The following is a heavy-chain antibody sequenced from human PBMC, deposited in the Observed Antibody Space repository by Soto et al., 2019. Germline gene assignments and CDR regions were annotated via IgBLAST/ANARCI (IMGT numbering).Heavy chain of an antibody. Sequence: PSETLSLTCAVYGGSCSGYYWSWIRQPPGKGLEWIGEINHSGSTNYNPSLKSRVTISVDTSKNQFSLKLSSVTAADTAVYYCARGRRGSSWYYYYGMDVWGQGTTVTVSS. D-gene: IGHD6-13*01. CDR1: GGSCSGYY. J-gene: IGHJ6*02. CDR3: ARGRRGSSWYYYYGMDV. CDR2: INHSGST. V-gene: IGHV4-34*01.